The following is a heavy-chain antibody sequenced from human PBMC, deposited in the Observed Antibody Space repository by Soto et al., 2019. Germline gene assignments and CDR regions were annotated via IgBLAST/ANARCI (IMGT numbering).Heavy chain of an antibody. CDR3: ARVPYYYGSGSYYNPDY. J-gene: IGHJ4*02. V-gene: IGHV3-48*03. D-gene: IGHD3-10*01. CDR1: GFSFSSYE. CDR2: ISDSGGTR. Sequence: EAQLVQSGGDLVQPGGSLRLSCAASGFSFSSYEMVWVRQTPRQGLEWVSYISDSGGTRHYADSVKGRFTISRDNAKNSLYLQMDNLRGEDTAVYYCARVPYYYGSGSYYNPDYWGQGTLVTVSS.